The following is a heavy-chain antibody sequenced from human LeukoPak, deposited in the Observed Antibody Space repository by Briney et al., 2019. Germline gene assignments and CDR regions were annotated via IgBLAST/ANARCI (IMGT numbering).Heavy chain of an antibody. D-gene: IGHD6-25*01. J-gene: IGHJ4*02. Sequence: SETLSLTCTVSGGSISSYYWSWIRQLPGKGLEWIGYIYYSGSTNYNPSLKSRVTISVDTSKNQFSLKLSSVTAADTAVYYCARRSRRDRKHYDYWGQGTLVTVSS. CDR1: GGSISSYY. CDR2: IYYSGST. CDR3: ARRSRRDRKHYDY. V-gene: IGHV4-59*08.